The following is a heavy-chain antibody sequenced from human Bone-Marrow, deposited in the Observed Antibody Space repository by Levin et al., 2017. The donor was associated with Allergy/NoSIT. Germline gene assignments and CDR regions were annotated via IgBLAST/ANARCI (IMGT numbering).Heavy chain of an antibody. J-gene: IGHJ2*01. D-gene: IGHD3-16*02. Sequence: PGGSLRLSCAASGFNFDDYAMHWVRQAPGKGLEWISAISWDARNTYYGDSVKGRFTISRDNSKNSLYLQMNSLRPEDTAWYHCAKKGPMGEISTDWYFDLWGRGTLVIVSS. CDR3: AKKGPMGEISTDWYFDL. CDR1: GFNFDDYA. V-gene: IGHV3-43D*04. CDR2: ISWDARNT.